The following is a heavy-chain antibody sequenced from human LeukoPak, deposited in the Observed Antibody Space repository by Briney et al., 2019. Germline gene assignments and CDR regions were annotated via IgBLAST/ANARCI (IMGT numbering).Heavy chain of an antibody. CDR2: LRGDGET. J-gene: IGHJ4*02. CDR1: GFTFSSYA. D-gene: IGHD3-16*01. V-gene: IGHV3-23*01. Sequence: PGGSLTLSCVASGFTFSSYAMSWVRQAPARGLERVSSLRGDGETFYADSVKGRFTLSRDHSRNTVYLHLNNLRVEDTAVYYCAKASWVSSADAVLWGQGTVVTVS. CDR3: AKASWVSSADAVL.